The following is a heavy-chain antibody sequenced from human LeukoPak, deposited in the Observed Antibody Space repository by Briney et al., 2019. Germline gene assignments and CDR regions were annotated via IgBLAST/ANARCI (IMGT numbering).Heavy chain of an antibody. CDR2: ISWNSGSI. D-gene: IGHD3-10*01. V-gene: IGHV3-9*01. J-gene: IGHJ4*02. Sequence: GGSLRLSCAASGFTFDDYAMHWVRQAPGKGLEWVSGISWNSGSIGYADSVKGRFTISRDNAKNSLYLQMNSLRAEDTALYYCAKDTSYYYGSGSPRRSFDYWGQGTLVTVSS. CDR3: AKDTSYYYGSGSPRRSFDY. CDR1: GFTFDDYA.